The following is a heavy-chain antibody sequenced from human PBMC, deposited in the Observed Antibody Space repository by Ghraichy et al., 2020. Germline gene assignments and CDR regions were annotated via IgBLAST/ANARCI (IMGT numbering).Heavy chain of an antibody. V-gene: IGHV3-23*01. Sequence: GGSLRLSCAASGFTFSTYAMSWVRQAPGKGLEWVSGISGSGDNTYTADSVKGRFIISRDNSKNTLYLQMNSLRAEDTAVYVCARSTYHSGTSGPPHASDIWGQGTMVTVSS. CDR1: GFTFSTYA. D-gene: IGHD3-22*01. CDR3: ARSTYHSGTSGPPHASDI. J-gene: IGHJ3*02. CDR2: ISGSGDNT.